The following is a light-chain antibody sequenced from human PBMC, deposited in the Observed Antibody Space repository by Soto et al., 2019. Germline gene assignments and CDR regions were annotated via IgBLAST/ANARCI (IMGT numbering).Light chain of an antibody. CDR1: SSNIGAGYD. Sequence: QSVLTQPPSVSGAPGQKVIISCTGSSSNIGAGYDVHWYQQLPGTAPKLLIYGNSNRPSGVPDRLSGSKSGTSASLAITGLQFEDEADYYCQSYDSSLSAAVFGGGTKVTVL. J-gene: IGLJ2*01. V-gene: IGLV1-40*01. CDR3: QSYDSSLSAAV. CDR2: GNS.